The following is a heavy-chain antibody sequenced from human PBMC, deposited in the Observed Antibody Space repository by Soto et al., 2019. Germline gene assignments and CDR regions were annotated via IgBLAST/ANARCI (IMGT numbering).Heavy chain of an antibody. Sequence: SETLSLTCTVSGGSISSYYLSWIRQPPGKGLEWIGYIYYSGSTNYNPSLKSRVTISVDTSKNQFSLKLSSVTAADTAVYYCARVYYDFWSGYFQNWFDPWGQGTLVTVSS. CDR2: IYYSGST. V-gene: IGHV4-59*01. J-gene: IGHJ5*02. D-gene: IGHD3-3*01. CDR3: ARVYYDFWSGYFQNWFDP. CDR1: GGSISSYY.